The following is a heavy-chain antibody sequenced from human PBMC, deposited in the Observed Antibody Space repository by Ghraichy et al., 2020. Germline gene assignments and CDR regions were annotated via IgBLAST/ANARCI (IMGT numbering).Heavy chain of an antibody. CDR2: IIPIFGTA. J-gene: IGHJ6*03. CDR1: GGTFSSYA. Sequence: SVKVSCKASGGTFSSYAISWVRQAPGQGLEWMGGIIPIFGTANYAQKFQGRVTITADESTSTAYMELSSLRSEDTAVYYCASQYSSSSGYYYYYMDVWGKGTTVTVSS. CDR3: ASQYSSSSGYYYYYMDV. V-gene: IGHV1-69*13. D-gene: IGHD6-6*01.